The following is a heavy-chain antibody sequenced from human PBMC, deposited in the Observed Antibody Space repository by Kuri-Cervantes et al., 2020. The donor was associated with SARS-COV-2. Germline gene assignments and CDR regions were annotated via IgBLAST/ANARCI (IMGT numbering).Heavy chain of an antibody. J-gene: IGHJ4*02. D-gene: IGHD6-13*01. CDR3: ARGRQQLPWNFDY. V-gene: IGHV3-30-3*01. CDR1: GFTFSSYA. CDR2: ISYDGSNK. Sequence: GESLKISCAASGFTFSSYAMHWVRQAPGKGLEWVAVISYDGSNKYYADSVKGQFTISRDNSKNTLYLQMNSLRAEDTAVYYCARGRQQLPWNFDYWGQGILVTVSS.